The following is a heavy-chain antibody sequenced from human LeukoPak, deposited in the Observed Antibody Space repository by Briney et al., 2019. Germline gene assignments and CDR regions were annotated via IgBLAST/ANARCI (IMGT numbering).Heavy chain of an antibody. V-gene: IGHV4-59*01. Sequence: SETLSLTCTVSGGSISSYYWSWIRQPPAKGLEWIGYIYYSGSTNYNPSLQSRVTISVDTSKNQFSLKLSSVTAADTAVYYCARGRWSAVAGTIYDYWGQGTLVTVSS. CDR3: ARGRWSAVAGTIYDY. CDR1: GGSISSYY. J-gene: IGHJ4*02. CDR2: IYYSGST. D-gene: IGHD6-19*01.